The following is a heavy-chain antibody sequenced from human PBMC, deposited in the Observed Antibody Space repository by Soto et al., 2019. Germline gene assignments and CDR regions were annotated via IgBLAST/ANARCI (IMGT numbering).Heavy chain of an antibody. J-gene: IGHJ4*02. CDR1: GFTVGSNY. D-gene: IGHD3-10*01. CDR3: ARGMVRGVSAFDY. CDR2: IYTDGST. Sequence: GWSLRLSCAASGFTVGSNYMSWVRQAPGKGLEWVSVIYTDGSTYYADSVKGRFTISRHNSKNTLYLQMNSLRAEDTAVYYCARGMVRGVSAFDYWGQGTLVTVSS. V-gene: IGHV3-53*04.